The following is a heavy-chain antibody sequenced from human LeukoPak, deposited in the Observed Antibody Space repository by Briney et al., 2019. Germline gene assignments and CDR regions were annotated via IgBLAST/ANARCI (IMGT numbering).Heavy chain of an antibody. Sequence: PGGSLRLSCAASGFTFSSYGMHWVRQAPGKGLEWVAVISYDGSNKYYADSVRGRFTISRDNSKNTLYLQMNGLRAEDTAVYYCAKDLCSTVVTPLCWYFDLWGRGTLVTVSS. CDR1: GFTFSSYG. D-gene: IGHD4-23*01. J-gene: IGHJ2*01. CDR3: AKDLCSTVVTPLCWYFDL. CDR2: ISYDGSNK. V-gene: IGHV3-30*18.